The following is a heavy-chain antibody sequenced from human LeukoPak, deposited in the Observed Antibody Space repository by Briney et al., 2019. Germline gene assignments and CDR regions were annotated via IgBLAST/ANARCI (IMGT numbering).Heavy chain of an antibody. J-gene: IGHJ4*02. CDR3: VSTATFDH. D-gene: IGHD5/OR15-5a*01. CDR2: IKQDGSEK. CDR1: GXTFSLYW. Sequence: GGSLRLSCAASGXTFSLYWMSWVRQAPGKGLEWVANIKQDGSEKYYVDSVKGRFTISRDNARNSLFLQMNSLRAEDTAVYYCVSTATFDHWGQGTLVTVSS. V-gene: IGHV3-7*05.